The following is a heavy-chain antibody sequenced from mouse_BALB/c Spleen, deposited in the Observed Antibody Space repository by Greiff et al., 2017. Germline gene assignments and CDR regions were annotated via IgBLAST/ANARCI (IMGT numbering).Heavy chain of an antibody. CDR1: GFTFSSYT. J-gene: IGHJ3*01. D-gene: IGHD2-5*01. CDR2: ISNGGGST. V-gene: IGHV5-12-2*01. Sequence: EVQLVESGGGLVQPGGSLKLSCAASGFTFSSYTMSWVRQTPEKRLEWVAYISNGGGSTYYPDTVKGRFTISRDNAKNTLFLQMTSLRSEDTAMYYCARSNYGPSWFAYWGQGTLVTVSA. CDR3: ARSNYGPSWFAY.